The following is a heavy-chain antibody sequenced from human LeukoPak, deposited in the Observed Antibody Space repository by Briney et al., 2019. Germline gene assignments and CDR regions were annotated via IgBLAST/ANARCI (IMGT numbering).Heavy chain of an antibody. D-gene: IGHD2-15*01. Sequence: SETLSLTCTVSGGSISSGSYYWSWIRQPAGKGLEWIGRIYTSGSINYNPSLKSRVTISVDTSKNQFSLKLSSVTAADTAVYYCARTPGASSYNCSGGSCYSGRYYYYYMDVWGKGTTVTVSS. CDR3: ARTPGASSYNCSGGSCYSGRYYYYYMDV. CDR1: GGSISSGSYY. V-gene: IGHV4-61*02. CDR2: IYTSGSI. J-gene: IGHJ6*03.